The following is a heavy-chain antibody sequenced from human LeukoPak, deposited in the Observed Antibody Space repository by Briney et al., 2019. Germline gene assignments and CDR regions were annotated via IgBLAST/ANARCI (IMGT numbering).Heavy chain of an antibody. V-gene: IGHV4-39*07. CDR2: IYYSGST. J-gene: IGHJ4*02. CDR1: GGSISSSSYY. Sequence: SETLSLTCTVSGGSISSSSYYWGWIRQPPGKGLEWIGSIYYSGSTYYNPSLKSRVTISVDTSKNQFSLKLSSVTAADTAVYYCARDPSRTRHPFDYWGQGTLVTVSS. CDR3: ARDPSRTRHPFDY. D-gene: IGHD6-13*01.